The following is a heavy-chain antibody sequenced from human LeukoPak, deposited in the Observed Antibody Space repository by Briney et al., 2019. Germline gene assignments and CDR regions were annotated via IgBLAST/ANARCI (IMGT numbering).Heavy chain of an antibody. D-gene: IGHD3-16*01. J-gene: IGHJ4*02. V-gene: IGHV4-38-2*01. Sequence: SETLSLTCAVSGYSISSGYYWGWIRQPPGKGLEWIGSIYHSGSTYYNPSLKSRVTISVDTSKNQFSLKLSSVTAADTAVYYCARIGAAGYYLDYWGQGTLVTVSS. CDR3: ARIGAAGYYLDY. CDR2: IYHSGST. CDR1: GYSISSGYY.